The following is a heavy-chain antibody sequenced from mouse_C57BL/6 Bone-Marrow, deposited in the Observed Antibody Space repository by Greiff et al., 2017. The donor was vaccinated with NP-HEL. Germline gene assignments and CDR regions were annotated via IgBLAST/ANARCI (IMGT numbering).Heavy chain of an antibody. CDR3: ANGQWYFDV. D-gene: IGHD3-3*01. Sequence: QVQLQQPGAELVMPGASVKLSCKASGYTFTSYWMHWVKQRPGQGLEWIGEIDPSDSYTNYNQKFKGKSTLTVDKSSSTAYMQLSSLTSEDSAVYYCANGQWYFDVWGTGTTVTVSS. V-gene: IGHV1-69*01. CDR2: IDPSDSYT. J-gene: IGHJ1*03. CDR1: GYTFTSYW.